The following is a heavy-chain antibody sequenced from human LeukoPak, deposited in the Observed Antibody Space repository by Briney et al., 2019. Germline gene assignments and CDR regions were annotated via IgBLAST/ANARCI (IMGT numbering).Heavy chain of an antibody. CDR3: AMRSDGAYCGGDCFYLDY. CDR1: RYTFTSYG. CDR2: IITILNIV. V-gene: IGHV1-69*04. D-gene: IGHD2-21*02. Sequence: SSVKVSGKASRYTFTSYGISWVRQAPGQRGEWMGTIITILNIVNYAQNFQGRVTITADTSTTTAYMEQRSLRSEDTAVYYCAMRSDGAYCGGDCFYLDYWGQGTLVTVSS. J-gene: IGHJ4*02.